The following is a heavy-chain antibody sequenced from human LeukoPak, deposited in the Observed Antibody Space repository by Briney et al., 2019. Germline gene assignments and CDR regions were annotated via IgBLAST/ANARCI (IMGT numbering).Heavy chain of an antibody. CDR1: GFTFGSSW. V-gene: IGHV3-7*01. Sequence: GGSLRLSCAASGFTFGSSWMSWVRQTPGKGLEWVANINQHGSERHYVDSVKGRFTISRDNAKTSLYLQMSSLRAEDTAVYYCARDFESTYYYDTSAPPAPFDYWGQGTLVTVSS. CDR2: INQHGSER. D-gene: IGHD3-22*01. J-gene: IGHJ4*02. CDR3: ARDFESTYYYDTSAPPAPFDY.